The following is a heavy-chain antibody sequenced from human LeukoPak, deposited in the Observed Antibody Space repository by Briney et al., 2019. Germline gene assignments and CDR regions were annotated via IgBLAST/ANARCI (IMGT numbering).Heavy chain of an antibody. Sequence: SGGSLRLSCAASGFTFSSYAMHWVRQAPGKGLEWVAVILYDGSNKYYADSVKGRFTISRDNSKNTLYLQMNSLRAEDTAVYYCARDVEMAHWGQGTLVTVSS. J-gene: IGHJ4*02. CDR2: ILYDGSNK. CDR1: GFTFSSYA. D-gene: IGHD5-24*01. V-gene: IGHV3-30-3*01. CDR3: ARDVEMAH.